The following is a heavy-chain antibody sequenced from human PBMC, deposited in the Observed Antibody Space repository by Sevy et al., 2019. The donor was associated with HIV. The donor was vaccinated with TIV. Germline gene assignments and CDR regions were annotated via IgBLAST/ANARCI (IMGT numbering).Heavy chain of an antibody. J-gene: IGHJ4*02. V-gene: IGHV3-23*01. D-gene: IGHD2-8*01. CDR1: GFTFSKYS. CDR3: AREGCTKPHDY. Sequence: GGCLRLSCAASGFTFSKYSMNWVRQPPGKGLEWVSTLSFGCGEINYADSVKGRFTISRDNSKSSVYLQMNNLRPEDTAVYYCAREGCTKPHDYWGQGTLVTVSS. CDR2: LSFGCGEI.